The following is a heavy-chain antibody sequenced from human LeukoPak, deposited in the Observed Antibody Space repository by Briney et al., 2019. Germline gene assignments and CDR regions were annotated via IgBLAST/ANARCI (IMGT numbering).Heavy chain of an antibody. CDR3: ARAQTAAAPTDY. Sequence: GESLEISCKGSGYSFTTYWIGWVRQMPGKGLEWMGNIYLDDSDIKYSPSFQGQVTISADKSISTAYLQWSSLKASDTAMYYCARAQTAAAPTDYWGQGTLVTVSS. V-gene: IGHV5-51*01. CDR1: GYSFTTYW. J-gene: IGHJ4*02. D-gene: IGHD6-13*01. CDR2: IYLDDSDI.